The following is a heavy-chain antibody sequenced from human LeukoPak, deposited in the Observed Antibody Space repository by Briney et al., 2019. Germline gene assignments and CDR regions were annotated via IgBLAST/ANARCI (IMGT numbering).Heavy chain of an antibody. J-gene: IGHJ4*02. D-gene: IGHD3-16*01. V-gene: IGHV1-2*02. CDR2: INPNSGGT. CDR1: GYTFTGYY. Sequence: ASVKVSCKASGYTFTGYYMHWVRQAPGQGLEWMGWINPNSGGTNYAQKFQGRVTMTRDTSISTAYMELSRLRSDGTAVYYCAREGPWGTTFDYWGQGTLVTVSS. CDR3: AREGPWGTTFDY.